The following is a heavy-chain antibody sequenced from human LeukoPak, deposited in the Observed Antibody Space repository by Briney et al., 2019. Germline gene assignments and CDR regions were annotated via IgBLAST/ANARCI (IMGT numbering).Heavy chain of an antibody. D-gene: IGHD2-15*01. V-gene: IGHV3-66*03. J-gene: IGHJ5*02. CDR2: IRDRGET. CDR3: ARDRAATQDWVEFDP. Sequence: GGPLRLSCAGSGFSVSNYYMSWVRQAPGKGLEWVSLIRDRGETFYADSVKGRFTISRDNSKNTMYLQMNRLRVEDTAVYFCARDRAATQDWVEFDPWGQGTLVTVSS. CDR1: GFSVSNYY.